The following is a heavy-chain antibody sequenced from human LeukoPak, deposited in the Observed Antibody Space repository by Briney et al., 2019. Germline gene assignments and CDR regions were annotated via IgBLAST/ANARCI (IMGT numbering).Heavy chain of an antibody. CDR2: ISAYNGNT. CDR3: ARARGIVVVITPVSDY. D-gene: IGHD3-22*01. V-gene: IGHV1-18*01. J-gene: IGHJ4*02. Sequence: KPGASVKVSCKASGYTFTSYGISWVRQAPGQGLEWMGWISAYNGNTNYAQTLQGRVTMTTDTSKSTAYMELSSLRSDDTAVYYCARARGIVVVITPVSDYWGQGTLVTVSS. CDR1: GYTFTSYG.